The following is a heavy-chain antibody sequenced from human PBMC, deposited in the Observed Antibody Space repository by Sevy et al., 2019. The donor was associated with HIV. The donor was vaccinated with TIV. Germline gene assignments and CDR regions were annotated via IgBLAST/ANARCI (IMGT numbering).Heavy chain of an antibody. Sequence: ASVKVSCKASGYTFTGYYMHWVRQAPGQGLEWMGWINPNSGGTNYAQKFQGWVTMTRDTSISTAYIGLSRLRSDDTAVYYCARDLYHRATGYCSGGSCRAYYYYYGMDVWGQGTTVTVSS. V-gene: IGHV1-2*04. CDR1: GYTFTGYY. CDR3: ARDLYHRATGYCSGGSCRAYYYYYGMDV. CDR2: INPNSGGT. J-gene: IGHJ6*02. D-gene: IGHD2-15*01.